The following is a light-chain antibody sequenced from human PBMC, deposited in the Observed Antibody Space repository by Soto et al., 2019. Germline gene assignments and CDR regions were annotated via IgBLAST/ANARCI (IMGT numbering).Light chain of an antibody. J-gene: IGLJ1*01. CDR2: EVS. CDR1: SSDVGGYNY. V-gene: IGLV2-14*01. CDR3: SSYTSSSTLFYV. Sequence: QSALTQPASVSGSPGQSITISCTGTSSDVGGYNYVSWYQQHPGKAPKLMIYEVSNRPSGVSNRFSGSKSGNTASLTISGLQAEDEADYYCSSYTSSSTLFYVFGTATKLTVL.